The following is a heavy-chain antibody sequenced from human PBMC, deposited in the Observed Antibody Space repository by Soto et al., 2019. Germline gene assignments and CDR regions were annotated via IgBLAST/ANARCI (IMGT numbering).Heavy chain of an antibody. CDR2: ISSSSSYI. CDR1: GFTFSSYS. V-gene: IGHV3-21*01. J-gene: IGHJ6*02. Sequence: PSETLRLSCAASGFTFSSYSMNWVRQAPGKGLEWVSSISSSSSYIYYADSVKGRFTISRDNAKNSLYLQMNSLRAEDTAVYYCARGGGGYSYGNYYGMDVWGQGTTVTVSS. CDR3: ARGGGGYSYGNYYGMDV. D-gene: IGHD5-18*01.